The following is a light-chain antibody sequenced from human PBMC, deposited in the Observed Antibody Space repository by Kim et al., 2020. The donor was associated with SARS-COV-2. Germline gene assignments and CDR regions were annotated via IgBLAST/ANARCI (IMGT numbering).Light chain of an antibody. J-gene: IGKJ2*01. V-gene: IGKV1-39*01. CDR1: QSISSY. Sequence: DIQMTQSPSSLSASVGDRVTITCRASQSISSYLNWYQQKPGKAPKLLIYAASSLQSGVPSRFSGSGSGTDFTLTISSLQPEDFATYYCQRRYTFGQGTKLEI. CDR2: AAS. CDR3: QRRYT.